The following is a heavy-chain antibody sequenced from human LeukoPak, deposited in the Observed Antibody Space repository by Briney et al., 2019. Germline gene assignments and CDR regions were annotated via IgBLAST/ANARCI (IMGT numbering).Heavy chain of an antibody. D-gene: IGHD3-22*01. V-gene: IGHV1-2*02. CDR3: AREDYYDSSGYYYPFDY. Sequence: ASVKVSCKASGYTFTGYYMHWVRQALGQGLEWMGWINPNSGGTNYAQKFQGRVTMTRDTSISTAYMELSRLRSDDTAVYYCAREDYYDSSGYYYPFDYWGQGTLVTVSS. CDR1: GYTFTGYY. CDR2: INPNSGGT. J-gene: IGHJ4*02.